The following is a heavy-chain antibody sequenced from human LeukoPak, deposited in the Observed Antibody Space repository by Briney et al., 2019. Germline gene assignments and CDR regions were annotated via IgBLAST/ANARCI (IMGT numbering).Heavy chain of an antibody. CDR2: IISSSSYI. J-gene: IGHJ4*02. V-gene: IGHV3-21*01. D-gene: IGHD3-10*01. CDR3: ARVHMVRGVIITGLDY. CDR1: GFTFSSYS. Sequence: PAGSMTLSCLPSGFTFSSYSMNWVRPAAGRGREWVSSIISSSSYIYYGDLVKGSFTISRDNAKNSLYLQMNSLRAEDRAVYYCARVHMVRGVIITGLDYWGQGTLVTVSS.